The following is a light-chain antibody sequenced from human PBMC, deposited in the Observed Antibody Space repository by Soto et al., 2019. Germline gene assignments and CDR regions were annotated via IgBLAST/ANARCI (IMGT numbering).Light chain of an antibody. Sequence: QPVLTQAPSASGTPGQRVTISCSGSSSNIGSKTVNWYQQLPGMVPILLIFNNHQRPSGVPDRFSGSKSGTSASLAISGLQSEDEADYYCAAWDDSLNACVFGTGTKVTVL. V-gene: IGLV1-44*01. CDR1: SSNIGSKT. J-gene: IGLJ1*01. CDR3: AAWDDSLNACV. CDR2: NNH.